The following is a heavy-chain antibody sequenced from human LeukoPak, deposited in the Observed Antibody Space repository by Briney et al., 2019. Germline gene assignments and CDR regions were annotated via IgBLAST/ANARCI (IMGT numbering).Heavy chain of an antibody. D-gene: IGHD5-12*01. J-gene: IGHJ6*03. CDR3: ARAGYSGYDWGAYYYYYMDV. CDR2: ISAYNGNT. V-gene: IGHV1-18*01. Sequence: ASVKVSCKASGYTFTSYGISWVRQAPGQGLEWMGWISAYNGNTNYAQKLQGRVTMTTDTSTSTAYMELSSLRSEDTAVYYCARAGYSGYDWGAYYYYYMDVWGKGTTVTISS. CDR1: GYTFTSYG.